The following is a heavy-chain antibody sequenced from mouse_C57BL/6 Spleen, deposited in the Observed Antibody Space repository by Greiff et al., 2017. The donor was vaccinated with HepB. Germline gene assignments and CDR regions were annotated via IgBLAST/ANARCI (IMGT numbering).Heavy chain of an antibody. J-gene: IGHJ2*01. V-gene: IGHV1-63*01. CDR1: GYTFTNYW. CDR2: IYPGGGYT. Sequence: QVQLKQSGAELVRPGTSVKMSCKASGYTFTNYWIGWAKQRPGHGLEWIGDIYPGGGYTNYNEKFKGKATLTADKSSSTAYMQFSSLTSEDSAIYDCARGDYYGSSHYFDYWGQGTTLTVSS. D-gene: IGHD1-1*01. CDR3: ARGDYYGSSHYFDY.